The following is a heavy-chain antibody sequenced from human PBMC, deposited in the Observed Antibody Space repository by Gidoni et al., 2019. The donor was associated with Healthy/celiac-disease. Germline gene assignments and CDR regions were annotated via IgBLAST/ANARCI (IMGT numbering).Heavy chain of an antibody. D-gene: IGHD6-13*01. J-gene: IGHJ6*03. CDR3: AREGAAAGHDYYYYYYMDV. Sequence: QVQLQQWGAGLLKPSETLSLHYAVYGGSFSGYYWSWIRQPPGKGLAWIGEINHSGSTNYNPSLKSRVTISVDTSKNQFSLKLSSVTAADTAVYYCAREGAAAGHDYYYYYYMDVWGKGTTVTVSS. V-gene: IGHV4-34*01. CDR2: INHSGST. CDR1: GGSFSGYY.